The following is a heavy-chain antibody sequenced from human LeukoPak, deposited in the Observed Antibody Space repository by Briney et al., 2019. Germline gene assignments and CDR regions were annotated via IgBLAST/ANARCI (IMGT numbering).Heavy chain of an antibody. Sequence: SETLSLTCTVSGGSISSYYWSWIRQPPGKGLEWIGCNYYSGSTNYNPSLKSRVTISVDTSKNQFSLKLSSVTAADTAVYYCATSSTSLGAFDIWGQGTMVTVSS. D-gene: IGHD2-2*01. V-gene: IGHV4-59*01. CDR1: GGSISSYY. CDR3: ATSSTSLGAFDI. J-gene: IGHJ3*02. CDR2: NYYSGST.